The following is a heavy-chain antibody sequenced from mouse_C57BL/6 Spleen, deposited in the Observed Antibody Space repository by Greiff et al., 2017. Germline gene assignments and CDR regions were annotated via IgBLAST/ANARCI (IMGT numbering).Heavy chain of an antibody. J-gene: IGHJ1*03. CDR3: ARDGSDSNYVGYCDV. CDR1: GFTFSDYY. D-gene: IGHD2-5*01. Sequence: EVKLVESEGGLVQPGSSMKLSCTASGFTFSDYYMAWVRQVPEKGLEWVANINYDGSSTYYLDSLKSRFIISRDNAKNILYLQMSSLKSEDTATYYCARDGSDSNYVGYCDVWGTGTTVTVSS. CDR2: INYDGSST. V-gene: IGHV5-16*01.